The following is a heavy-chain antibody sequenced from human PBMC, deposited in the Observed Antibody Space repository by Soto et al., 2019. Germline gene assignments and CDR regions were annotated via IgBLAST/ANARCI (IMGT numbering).Heavy chain of an antibody. CDR2: MEPSTGRT. V-gene: IGHV1-8*01. CDR3: ARGVSAGVDY. CDR1: GYNLTSLD. D-gene: IGHD3-10*01. J-gene: IGHJ4*02. Sequence: SVKVSCKASGYNLTSLDINWVRQTAGQGLEWMGWMEPSTGRTGYAQKFQGRVTMTRDTSINTAYMELTTLTSDETAFYYCARGVSAGVDYWGQGTLVTVSS.